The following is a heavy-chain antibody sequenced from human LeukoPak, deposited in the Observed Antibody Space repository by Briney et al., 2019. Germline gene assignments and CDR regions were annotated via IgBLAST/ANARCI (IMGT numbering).Heavy chain of an antibody. J-gene: IGHJ3*02. Sequence: ASVKVSCKASGYSITDYYVHWVRQAPGQGLEWMGWINPYNGGTHYAQKFQGRVTMTRDTSIGAAYMELSRLRSDDTAIYNCARNYQGAFNIWGQGTVVTVSS. V-gene: IGHV1-2*02. CDR2: INPYNGGT. CDR3: ARNYQGAFNI. D-gene: IGHD5-24*01. CDR1: GYSITDYY.